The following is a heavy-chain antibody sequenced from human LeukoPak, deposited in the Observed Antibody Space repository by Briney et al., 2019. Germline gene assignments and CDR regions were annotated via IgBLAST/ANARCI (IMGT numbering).Heavy chain of an antibody. D-gene: IGHD1-26*01. CDR3: ARVGGPTGYIDH. Sequence: GGSLRLSCAASGFTFSTYSMRWVRQAPGKGLEWVAAISGRDAGTYYADSMKGRFAISRDNSKSTLYLQMDSLRADDTALYYCARVGGPTGYIDHWGQGTLVTVSS. CDR1: GFTFSTYS. V-gene: IGHV3-23*01. CDR2: ISGRDAGT. J-gene: IGHJ4*02.